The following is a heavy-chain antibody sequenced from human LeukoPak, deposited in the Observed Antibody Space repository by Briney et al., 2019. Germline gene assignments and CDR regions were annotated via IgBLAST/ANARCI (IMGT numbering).Heavy chain of an antibody. V-gene: IGHV3-30*03. D-gene: IGHD1-26*01. CDR1: GFTFSSYG. CDR3: ARTKWELPPKGAFDF. Sequence: GRSLRLSCAASGFTFSSYGMHWVRQAPGKGLEWVAVISYDGSNKYYADSVKGRFTISRDNSKNTLYLQMDSLAPEDTAIYYCARTKWELPPKGAFDFWGQGTVVTVSP. J-gene: IGHJ3*01. CDR2: ISYDGSNK.